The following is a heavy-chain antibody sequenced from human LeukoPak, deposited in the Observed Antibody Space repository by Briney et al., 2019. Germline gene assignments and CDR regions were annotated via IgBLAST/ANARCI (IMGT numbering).Heavy chain of an antibody. J-gene: IGHJ6*03. D-gene: IGHD2-8*01. Sequence: GGSLRLSCAASGFTFSSYGMHWVRQAPGKGLEWVAFIRYDGSNKYHADSVKGRFTISRDNSKNTLYLQMSSLRAEDTAVYYCAKGGDYCTNGVCPYYYYYYMDVWGKGTTVTVSS. CDR1: GFTFSSYG. V-gene: IGHV3-30*02. CDR2: IRYDGSNK. CDR3: AKGGDYCTNGVCPYYYYYYMDV.